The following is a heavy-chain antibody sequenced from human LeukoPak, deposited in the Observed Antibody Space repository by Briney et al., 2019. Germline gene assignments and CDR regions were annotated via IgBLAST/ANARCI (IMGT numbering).Heavy chain of an antibody. CDR1: GFTFPSYA. V-gene: IGHV3-23*01. CDR3: IRYASGSRYEGAV. J-gene: IGHJ6*02. Sequence: GGSLRLSCAASGFTFPSYAMSWVRQAPGKGLEWVSIISNRGDSTLYADSVKGRFTISRDNSKNTLSLQMDSLRAEDSAVYYCIRYASGSRYEGAVWGQGTTVTVSS. CDR2: ISNRGDST. D-gene: IGHD3-10*01.